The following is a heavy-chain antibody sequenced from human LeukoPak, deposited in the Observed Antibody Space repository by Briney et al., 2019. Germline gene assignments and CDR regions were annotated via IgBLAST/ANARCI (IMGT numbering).Heavy chain of an antibody. J-gene: IGHJ4*02. CDR2: INPNSGGT. CDR3: AGAKDTAMVPHY. CDR1: GYTFTGYY. V-gene: IGHV1-2*02. Sequence: GASVKVSCKASGYTFTGYYMYWVRQAPGQGLEWMGWINPNSGGTNYAQKFQGRVTMTRDTSISTAYMELSRLRSDDTAVYYCAGAKDTAMVPHYWGQGTLVAVSS. D-gene: IGHD5-18*01.